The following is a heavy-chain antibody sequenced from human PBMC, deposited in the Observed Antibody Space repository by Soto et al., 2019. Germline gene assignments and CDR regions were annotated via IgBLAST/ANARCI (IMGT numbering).Heavy chain of an antibody. CDR2: IYYSGST. CDR3: MLGSGWKDFDY. D-gene: IGHD3-22*01. Sequence: SETLSLTCTVSGGSISSYYWSWIRQPPGKGLEWIGIIYYSGSTYYNPSLKSRVTISVDTSKNQFSLKLSSLTAADTAVYYCMLGSGWKDFDYWGQGTLVTVSS. CDR1: GGSISSYY. V-gene: IGHV4-59*04. J-gene: IGHJ4*02.